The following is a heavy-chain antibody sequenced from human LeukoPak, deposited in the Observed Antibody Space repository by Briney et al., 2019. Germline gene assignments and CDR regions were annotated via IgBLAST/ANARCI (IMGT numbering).Heavy chain of an antibody. J-gene: IGHJ5*02. D-gene: IGHD3-3*01. CDR1: GGTFSSYA. V-gene: IGHV1-69*13. Sequence: SVKVSCKASGGTFSSYAISWVRQAPGQGLEWMGGIIPIFGTANYAQKFQGRVTITADESTSTAYMELSSLRSEDTGVYYCARGEIFGVVRGSTQLWFDPWGQGTLVTVSS. CDR3: ARGEIFGVVRGSTQLWFDP. CDR2: IIPIFGTA.